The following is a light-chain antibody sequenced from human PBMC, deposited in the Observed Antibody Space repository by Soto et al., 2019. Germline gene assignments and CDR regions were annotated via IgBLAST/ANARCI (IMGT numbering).Light chain of an antibody. CDR2: AAS. Sequence: TQSNQSPSALSASVSDRDTIPCRASQGISSYLAWYQQKSGKAPKLLIYAASTLQSGVPARFSGSGSGTDVTLTISSLQPEDAATYYCQQPSGYPIPFGQGTRLEIK. CDR1: QGISSY. CDR3: QQPSGYPIP. J-gene: IGKJ5*01. V-gene: IGKV1-9*01.